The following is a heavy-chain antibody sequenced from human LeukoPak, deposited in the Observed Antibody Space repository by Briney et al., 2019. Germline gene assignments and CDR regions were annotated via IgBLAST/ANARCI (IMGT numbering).Heavy chain of an antibody. D-gene: IGHD3-16*02. CDR3: ARDNSVGDIAWWFDP. CDR1: GYTFTGYY. V-gene: IGHV1-2*02. Sequence: ASVKVSCKASGYTFTGYYMHWVRQAPGQGLEWMGWINPNSGGTNYVQKFQGRVTMTRDTSISTAYMELSRLRSEDTAVYYCARDNSVGDIAWWFDPWGQGTLVTVSS. CDR2: INPNSGGT. J-gene: IGHJ5*02.